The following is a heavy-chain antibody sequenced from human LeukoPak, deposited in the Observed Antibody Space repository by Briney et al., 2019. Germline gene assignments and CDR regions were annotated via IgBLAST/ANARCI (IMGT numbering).Heavy chain of an antibody. CDR1: GYTFTSYG. V-gene: IGHV1-18*01. D-gene: IGHD3-22*01. J-gene: IGHJ3*02. CDR2: ISAYNGNT. CDR3: ARTTYYYDSSGYYSADFRFVAFDI. Sequence: ASVKVSCKASGYTFTSYGISWVRQAPGQGLEWMGWISAYNGNTNYAQKLQGRVTMTTDTSTSTAYMELRSLRSDDTAVYYCARTTYYYDSSGYYSADFRFVAFDIWGKGTMVTVSS.